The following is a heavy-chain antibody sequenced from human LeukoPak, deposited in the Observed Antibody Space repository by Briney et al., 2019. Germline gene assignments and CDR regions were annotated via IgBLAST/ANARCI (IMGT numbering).Heavy chain of an antibody. CDR1: GYTFTSYY. Sequence: ASVKVSCKASGYTFTSYYMHWVRQAPGQGLEWMGRINPNNGGTNYAQKFQGRVAMTGDTSISTAYMELSSLRSDDTAVYYCTRESGSYHGNDYWGQGTLVTVSS. D-gene: IGHD1-26*01. CDR2: INPNNGGT. CDR3: TRESGSYHGNDY. V-gene: IGHV1-2*06. J-gene: IGHJ4*02.